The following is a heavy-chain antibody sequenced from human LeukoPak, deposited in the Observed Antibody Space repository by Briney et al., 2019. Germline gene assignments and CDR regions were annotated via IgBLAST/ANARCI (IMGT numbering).Heavy chain of an antibody. CDR3: TRDRGAYNLYDY. CDR1: GFTFSSYS. Sequence: TGGSLRLSCAASGFTFSSYSMNWVRQAPGKGLEWVSSISSSSSYICFADSVKGRFTISRDNAKNSLYLQMNSLKTEDTAVYHCTRDRGAYNLYDYWGQGTLVTVSS. CDR2: ISSSSSYI. J-gene: IGHJ4*02. V-gene: IGHV3-21*03. D-gene: IGHD1-1*01.